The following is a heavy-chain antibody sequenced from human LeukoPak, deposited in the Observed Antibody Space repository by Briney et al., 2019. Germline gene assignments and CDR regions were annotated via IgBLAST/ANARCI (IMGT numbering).Heavy chain of an antibody. V-gene: IGHV4-4*07. CDR3: ARSRHVYGDYVLAFEI. J-gene: IGHJ3*02. D-gene: IGHD4-17*01. CDR2: IYTSGIT. Sequence: SETLSLTCTVSGGSFITHYYNWIRQPAGKRLEFIGRIYTSGITNYNPSLKSRVTMSVDTSKNKFSLKLSSVTAADTAVYYCARSRHVYGDYVLAFEIWGQGTMVTDSS. CDR1: GGSFITHY.